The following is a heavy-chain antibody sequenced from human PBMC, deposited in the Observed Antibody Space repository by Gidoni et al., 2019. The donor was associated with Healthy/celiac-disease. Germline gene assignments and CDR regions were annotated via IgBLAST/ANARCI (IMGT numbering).Heavy chain of an antibody. J-gene: IGHJ3*02. V-gene: IGHV3-30*18. Sequence: QVQLVESGGGVVQPGRSLRLSCAASGFPFSSYGMHWVRQAPGKGLAWVAVISYDGSNRYYADSVKGRFTISRDNSKNTLYLQMNSLRAEDTAVYYCAKVNSGWSTRDAFDIWGQGTMVTVSS. CDR3: AKVNSGWSTRDAFDI. D-gene: IGHD6-19*01. CDR2: ISYDGSNR. CDR1: GFPFSSYG.